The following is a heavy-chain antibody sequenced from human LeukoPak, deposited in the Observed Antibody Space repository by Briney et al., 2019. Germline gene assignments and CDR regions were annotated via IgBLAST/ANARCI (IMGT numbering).Heavy chain of an antibody. CDR1: GFTVSSNY. Sequence: PGGSLRLSCAASGFTVSSNYMSWVRQAPGKGLEWASVIYSGGSTYYADSVKGRFTISRDNSKNTLYLQMNSLRAEDTAVYYCARTYYYGSVYYFDYWGQGTLVTVSS. CDR2: IYSGGST. J-gene: IGHJ4*02. D-gene: IGHD3-10*01. CDR3: ARTYYYGSVYYFDY. V-gene: IGHV3-53*01.